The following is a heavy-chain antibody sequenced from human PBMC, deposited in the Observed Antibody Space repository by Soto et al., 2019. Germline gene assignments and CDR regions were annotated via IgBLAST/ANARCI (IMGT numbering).Heavy chain of an antibody. CDR2: IDPSDSYT. J-gene: IGHJ6*02. Sequence: GGALKNSCKGSGYKFYSYWITWVRQMPGKGLEWMGKIDPSDSYTNYSPSFQGHVTMSTDKSISTAYLQWRSLKASDTAMYYCASDVWGQGTTVTVSS. CDR1: GYKFYSYW. V-gene: IGHV5-10-1*01. CDR3: ASDV.